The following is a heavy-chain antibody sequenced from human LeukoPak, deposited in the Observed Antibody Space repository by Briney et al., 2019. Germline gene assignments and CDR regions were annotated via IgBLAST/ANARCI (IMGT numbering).Heavy chain of an antibody. CDR3: AKDAFIVGATTSDY. V-gene: IGHV3-74*01. CDR1: GFTFSNNW. Sequence: PGGSLRLSCATSGFTFSNNWMHWVRQAPGKGLVWVSRINSDGRTTTYADSVKGRFTISRDNAKNTLYLQMNSLRAEDTAVYYCAKDAFIVGATTSDYWGQGTLVTVSS. CDR2: INSDGRTT. D-gene: IGHD1-26*01. J-gene: IGHJ4*02.